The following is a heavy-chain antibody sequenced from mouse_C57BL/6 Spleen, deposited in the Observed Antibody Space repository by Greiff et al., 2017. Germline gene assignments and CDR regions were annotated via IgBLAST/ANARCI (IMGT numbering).Heavy chain of an antibody. CDR2: ILPGSGST. CDR3: ARGTTVVDAWFAY. CDR1: GYTFPGYW. V-gene: IGHV1-9*01. J-gene: IGHJ3*01. D-gene: IGHD1-1*01. Sequence: QVQLKQSGAELMKPGASVKLSCKATGYTFPGYWIAWVKQRPGHGLEWIGEILPGSGSTNYNEKFKGKATFTADTSSNTAYMQLSSLTTEDSAIYYCARGTTVVDAWFAYWGQGTLVTVSA.